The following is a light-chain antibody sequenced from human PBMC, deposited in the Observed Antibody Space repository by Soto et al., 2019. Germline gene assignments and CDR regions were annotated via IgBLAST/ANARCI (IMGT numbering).Light chain of an antibody. CDR3: SSYTTTRTVV. CDR1: TSDVGGYNY. Sequence: QSALTQPASVSGSPGQSITISCTGTTSDVGGYNYVSWYQQHPGKAPKLMVYEVSNRPSGVSNRFSGSKSGNSASLTISGLQAEDEADYYCSSYTTTRTVVFGEGTKVT. CDR2: EVS. V-gene: IGLV2-14*01. J-gene: IGLJ2*01.